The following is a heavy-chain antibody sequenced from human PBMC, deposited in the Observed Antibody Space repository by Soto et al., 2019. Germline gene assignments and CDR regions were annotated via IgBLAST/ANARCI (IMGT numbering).Heavy chain of an antibody. CDR1: GDSVSSGSYY. CDR2: IYYSGST. Sequence: SETLSLTCTVSGDSVSSGSYYWSWIRQPPGKGLEWIGYIYYSGSTRYNPSLKSRVTISVDTSKNQFSLKLSSVTAADTAVYYCARDREMATIGAFDVWGQGTMVTVPS. J-gene: IGHJ3*01. CDR3: ARDREMATIGAFDV. V-gene: IGHV4-61*01. D-gene: IGHD5-12*01.